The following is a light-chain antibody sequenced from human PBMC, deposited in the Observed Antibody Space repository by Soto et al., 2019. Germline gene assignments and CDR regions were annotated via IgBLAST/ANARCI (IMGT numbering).Light chain of an antibody. CDR1: QSINIY. CDR3: QQSYSIPWT. V-gene: IGKV1-39*01. J-gene: IGKJ1*01. CDR2: AAS. Sequence: DIQMTQSPSSLSASVGDRVTITCRARQSINIYLNWYQQKPGKAPKLLIYAASNLQSGVPSRFSGSGSGAYFSLTGSSLQPENFATYFCQQSYSIPWTFGQGTKVEIK.